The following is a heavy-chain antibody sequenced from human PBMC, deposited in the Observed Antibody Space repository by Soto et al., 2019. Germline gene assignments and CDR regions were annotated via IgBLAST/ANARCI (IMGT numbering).Heavy chain of an antibody. CDR1: GFTVSSNY. D-gene: IGHD5-18*01. Sequence: PGGSLRLSCAASGFTVSSNYMSWVRQAPGKGLEWVSVIYSGGSTYYADSVKGRFTISRDNSKNTLYLQMNSLRAEDTAVYYCASSARIQLWSPFDYWGQGTLVTVSS. CDR2: IYSGGST. CDR3: ASSARIQLWSPFDY. V-gene: IGHV3-66*01. J-gene: IGHJ4*02.